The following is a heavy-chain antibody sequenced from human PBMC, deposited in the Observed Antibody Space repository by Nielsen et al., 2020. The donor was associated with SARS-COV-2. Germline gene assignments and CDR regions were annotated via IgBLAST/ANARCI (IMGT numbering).Heavy chain of an antibody. CDR3: ARGNSSPNWFDS. Sequence: SETLSLTCTVSGGSISSYYWSWIRQPPGKGLEWIGRIFTSGSTNYNPSLKSRVTMSVDTSKNQFSLKLSSVTAADTAVYYCARGNSSPNWFDSWGQGTLVTVSS. J-gene: IGHJ5*01. CDR1: GGSISSYY. CDR2: IFTSGST. V-gene: IGHV4-4*07. D-gene: IGHD6-19*01.